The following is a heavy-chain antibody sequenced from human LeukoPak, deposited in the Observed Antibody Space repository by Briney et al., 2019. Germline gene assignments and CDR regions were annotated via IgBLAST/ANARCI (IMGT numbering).Heavy chain of an antibody. Sequence: SETLSLTCTVSGGSISSGDYYWSWIRQPPGKGLEWIGYIYYSGSTYYNPSLKSRVTISVDTSKNQFSLKLSSVTAADTAVYYCASLGVYDFWSGFGWLDPWGQGTLVTVSS. D-gene: IGHD3/OR15-3a*01. J-gene: IGHJ5*02. CDR1: GGSISSGDYY. CDR3: ASLGVYDFWSGFGWLDP. V-gene: IGHV4-30-4*01. CDR2: IYYSGST.